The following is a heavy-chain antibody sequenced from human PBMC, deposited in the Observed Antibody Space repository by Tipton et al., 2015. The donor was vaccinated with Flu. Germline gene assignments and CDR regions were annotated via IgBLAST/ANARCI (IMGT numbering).Heavy chain of an antibody. CDR3: AREGDDYSRGWHAS. J-gene: IGHJ5*02. CDR2: FYNNGST. V-gene: IGHV4-4*07. CDR1: GGSISTYY. Sequence: TLSLTCSVSGGSISTYYWSWIRQPAGKGLEWVGHFYNNGSTRYNPSLKNRCTMSADTSRSQFSLKVTSVTAADTAVYFCAREGDDYSRGWHASWGKGILVSVSS. D-gene: IGHD6-19*01.